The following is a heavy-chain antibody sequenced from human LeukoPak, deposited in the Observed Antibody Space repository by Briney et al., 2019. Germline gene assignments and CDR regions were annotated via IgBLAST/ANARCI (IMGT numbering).Heavy chain of an antibody. J-gene: IGHJ4*02. D-gene: IGHD4-17*01. CDR2: INPNSGGT. Sequence: ASVKVSCKASGYTFTGYYMHWVRQAPGQGLEWMGWINPNSGGTNYAQKLQGRVTMTTDTSTSTAYMELRSLRSDDTAVYYCARDGHYGDLTLDXWGQGTLVTVXS. V-gene: IGHV1-2*02. CDR1: GYTFTGYY. CDR3: ARDGHYGDLTLDX.